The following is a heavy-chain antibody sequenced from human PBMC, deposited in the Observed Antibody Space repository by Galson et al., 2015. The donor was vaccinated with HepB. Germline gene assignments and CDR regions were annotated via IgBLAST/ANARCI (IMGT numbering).Heavy chain of an antibody. V-gene: IGHV6-1*01. CDR3: ARDSYASGSSLYFFDY. D-gene: IGHD3-10*01. Sequence: CAISGDSVSSNSAAWNWIRKSPSRGLEWLGRTYYRSKWYNDYAESVRSRITINPDTSRNRFSLQLNSVTPEDTAVYFCARDSYASGSSLYFFDYWGQGTLVTVSS. CDR1: GDSVSSNSAA. CDR2: TYYRSKWYN. J-gene: IGHJ4*02.